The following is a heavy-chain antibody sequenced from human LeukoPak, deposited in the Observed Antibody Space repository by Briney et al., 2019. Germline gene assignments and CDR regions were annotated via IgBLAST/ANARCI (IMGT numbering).Heavy chain of an antibody. Sequence: GGSLRLSCAASGFTFSRYSMNWVRQAPGKGLEWVSSISSGSSYIYYADSLKGRFTISRDNAKNSLYLQMNSPRAEDTAVYYCARRAGAYSHPYDYWGQGTLVTVSS. D-gene: IGHD4/OR15-4a*01. CDR1: GFTFSRYS. CDR3: ARRAGAYSHPYDY. V-gene: IGHV3-21*04. CDR2: ISSGSSYI. J-gene: IGHJ4*02.